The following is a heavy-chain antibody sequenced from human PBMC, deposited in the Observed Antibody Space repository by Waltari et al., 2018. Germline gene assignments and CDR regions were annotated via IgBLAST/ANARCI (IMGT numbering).Heavy chain of an antibody. CDR1: GFTFTTYW. CDR2: INPRGNVI. CDR3: IKDAYGPNDY. Sequence: EVQLVESGGGLVLPGGSLRLSCAASGFTFTTYWMHWVRQAPGKGLVWVSRINPRGNVINYADSVKGRFTISRDIAKNTLHLQMSSLRAEDTAIYYCIKDAYGPNDYWGQGALVTVSS. D-gene: IGHD3-10*01. V-gene: IGHV3-74*01. J-gene: IGHJ4*02.